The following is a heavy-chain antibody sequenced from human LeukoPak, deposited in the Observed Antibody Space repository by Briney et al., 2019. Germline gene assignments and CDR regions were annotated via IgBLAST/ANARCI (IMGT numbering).Heavy chain of an antibody. CDR1: GYTFTSYG. CDR3: ARDRDPYYYDSSGYCFY. Sequence: ASVKVSCKASGYTFTSYGISWVRQAPGQGLEWMGWISAYNGNTNYAQKLQGRVTMTTDTSASTAYMELRSLRSDDTAVYYCARDRDPYYYDSSGYCFYWGQGTLVIVSS. CDR2: ISAYNGNT. J-gene: IGHJ4*02. V-gene: IGHV1-18*01. D-gene: IGHD3-22*01.